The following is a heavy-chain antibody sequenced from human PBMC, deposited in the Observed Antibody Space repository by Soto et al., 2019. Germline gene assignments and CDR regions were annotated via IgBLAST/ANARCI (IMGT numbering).Heavy chain of an antibody. Sequence: GGSLRLSCAASGFAVADQYMGWVRQAPGKGLEWVSVFYIGVDTHYADSVKGRFTITRDNSKNTLYLQMNSLRAEDTAVYFCAREPLWSGPLPLDAFDLWGQGTMVTVSS. CDR1: GFAVADQY. CDR2: FYIGVDT. D-gene: IGHD3-3*01. V-gene: IGHV3-53*01. J-gene: IGHJ3*01. CDR3: AREPLWSGPLPLDAFDL.